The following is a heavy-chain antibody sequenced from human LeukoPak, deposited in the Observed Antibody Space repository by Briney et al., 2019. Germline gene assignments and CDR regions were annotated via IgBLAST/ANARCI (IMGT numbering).Heavy chain of an antibody. Sequence: SETLSLTCTVSGDSINNYCWSWIRQPPGKGLELIGCICYSGNTNYDPSLNSRVTISVDTSKNHFSLKLTSVTAADTAVYYCARGVNLYSSTYYYFDYWGQGSLVTVSS. CDR1: GDSINNYC. CDR3: ARGVNLYSSTYYYFDY. CDR2: ICYSGNT. V-gene: IGHV4-59*01. J-gene: IGHJ4*02. D-gene: IGHD6-13*01.